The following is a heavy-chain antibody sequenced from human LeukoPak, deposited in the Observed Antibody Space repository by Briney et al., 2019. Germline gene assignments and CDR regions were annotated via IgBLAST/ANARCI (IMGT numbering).Heavy chain of an antibody. CDR2: ISSSGSTI. CDR3: ARYDFWSASWAALVDY. D-gene: IGHD3-3*01. V-gene: IGHV3-11*04. CDR1: GSTSRDYY. Sequence: GGSLEPSCEAPGSTSRDYYMSWIRQPPGKGLEWVSYISSSGSTIYYADSVKGRFTISRDNAKNSLYLQMNSLRAEDTAVYYCARYDFWSASWAALVDYWGQGTLVTVSS. J-gene: IGHJ4*02.